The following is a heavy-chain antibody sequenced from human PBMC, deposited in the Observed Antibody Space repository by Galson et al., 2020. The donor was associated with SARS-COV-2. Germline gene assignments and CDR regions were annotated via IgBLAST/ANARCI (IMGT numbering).Heavy chain of an antibody. CDR1: GFTFSSYD. Sequence: SCAASGFTFSSYDMHWVRQATGKGLEWVSAIGTAGDTYYPGSVKGRFTISRENAKNSLYLQMNSLRAGDTAVYYCARAGEGGSYYYDYGMDVWGQGTTVTVSS. D-gene: IGHD1-26*01. V-gene: IGHV3-13*01. CDR3: ARAGEGGSYYYDYGMDV. J-gene: IGHJ6*02. CDR2: IGTAGDT.